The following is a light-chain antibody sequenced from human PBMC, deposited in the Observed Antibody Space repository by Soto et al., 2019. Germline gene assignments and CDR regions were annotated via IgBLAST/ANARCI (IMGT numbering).Light chain of an antibody. CDR3: QQYADRPRT. Sequence: EIVMTQSPATLSVSPGDRATLSCRASQSIGSAMAWYHQRSGQAPRLLIFDASIRVPTTPARFSGSVSGTEFTLTITSLESEDIAVYFCQQYADRPRTFGQGTKVDIK. CDR1: QSIGSA. CDR2: DAS. V-gene: IGKV3-15*01. J-gene: IGKJ1*01.